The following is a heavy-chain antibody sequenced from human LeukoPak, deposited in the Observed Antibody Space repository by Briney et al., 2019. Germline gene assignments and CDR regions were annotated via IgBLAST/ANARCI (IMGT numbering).Heavy chain of an antibody. CDR3: SPYGDYEALCFY. J-gene: IGHJ4*02. CDR1: GHTLSNAW. Sequence: GVSLTLPCVASGHTLSNAWVSWARHAPGEGREWVGLIKSKRDSRKTDYAAPGKGRFTISRNESKNTLYLQMNSLKTEDTAVYYCSPYGDYEALCFYWGRGTLVTVSS. CDR2: IKSKRDSRKT. V-gene: IGHV3-15*01. D-gene: IGHD4-17*01.